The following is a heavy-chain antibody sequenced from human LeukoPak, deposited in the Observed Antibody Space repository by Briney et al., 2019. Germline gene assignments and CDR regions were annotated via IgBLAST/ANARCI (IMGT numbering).Heavy chain of an antibody. CDR3: ARHGSGRSGWGSTDY. D-gene: IGHD6-19*01. J-gene: IGHJ4*02. CDR2: IYYSGST. V-gene: IGHV4-59*08. CDR1: GGSISSYY. Sequence: SETLSLTCTVSGGSISSYYWSWIRQPPGKGLEWIGYIYYSGSTNYNPSLKSRVTISVDTSKNQFSLKLSSVTAADTAVYYCARHGSGRSGWGSTDYWGQGTLVTVSS.